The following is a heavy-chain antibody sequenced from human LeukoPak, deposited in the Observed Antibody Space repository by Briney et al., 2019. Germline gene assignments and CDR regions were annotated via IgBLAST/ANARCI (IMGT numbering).Heavy chain of an antibody. J-gene: IGHJ5*02. CDR3: ARQGSGLNWFDP. CDR1: GGSVSRYY. Sequence: SETLSLTCTVSGGSVSRYYWSWIRQPPGKGLEWIGHIYDSGSTNYNPSLKSRVTISADTSKNQFSLKLTSVTAADTAVYHCARQGSGLNWFDPWGQGTLVTVSS. CDR2: IYDSGST. D-gene: IGHD6-19*01. V-gene: IGHV4-59*08.